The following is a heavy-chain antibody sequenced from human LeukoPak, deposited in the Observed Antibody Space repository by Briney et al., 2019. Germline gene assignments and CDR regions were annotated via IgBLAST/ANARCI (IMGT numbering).Heavy chain of an antibody. Sequence: SETLSLICTVSGGSINSYYWNWIRQPAGKGLEWIGHIYTRGSTKYNPSLKSRVTMSIDTSRNQFSLNLYSVTAADTAVYYCATNYTAVSALDSWGQGTLVTVSS. D-gene: IGHD3-3*01. V-gene: IGHV4-4*07. CDR3: ATNYTAVSALDS. CDR1: GGSINSYY. J-gene: IGHJ4*02. CDR2: IYTRGST.